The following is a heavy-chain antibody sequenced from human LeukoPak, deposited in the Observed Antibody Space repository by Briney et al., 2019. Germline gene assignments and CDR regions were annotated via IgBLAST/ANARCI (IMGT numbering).Heavy chain of an antibody. V-gene: IGHV3-21*01. Sequence: PGGSLRLSCAASGFTFSSYSMNWVRQAPGKGLEWVSSISSSSSYIYYADSVKGRFTISRDNAKNSLYLQMNSLRAEDTAVYYCAREKGYGGNSGYFDYWGQGTLVTVSS. CDR2: ISSSSSYI. D-gene: IGHD4-23*01. CDR3: AREKGYGGNSGYFDY. J-gene: IGHJ4*02. CDR1: GFTFSSYS.